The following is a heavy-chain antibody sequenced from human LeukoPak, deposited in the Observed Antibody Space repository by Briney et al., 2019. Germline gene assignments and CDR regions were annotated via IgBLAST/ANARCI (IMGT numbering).Heavy chain of an antibody. CDR3: AYSSSSAGY. D-gene: IGHD6-6*01. J-gene: IGHJ4*02. V-gene: IGHV3-9*01. Sequence: GGSLRLSCAASGFTFDVYAMHWVRQAPGKGLEWVSGISWNSGSIGYADSVKGRFTISRDYAKNSLYLQMNSLSAEDTALYCCAYSSSSAGYWGQGTLVTVSS. CDR1: GFTFDVYA. CDR2: ISWNSGSI.